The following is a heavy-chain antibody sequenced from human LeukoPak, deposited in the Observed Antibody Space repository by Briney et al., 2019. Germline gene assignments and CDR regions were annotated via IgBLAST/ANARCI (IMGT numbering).Heavy chain of an antibody. J-gene: IGHJ5*02. D-gene: IGHD3-10*01. Sequence: SGTLSLTCAVYGGSFSGYYWSWIRQPPGKGLEWIGEINHSGSTNYNPSLKSRVTISVDTSKNQFSLKLSSVTAADTAVYYCARGRRNYYGSGSYYSYNWFDPWGQGTLVTVSS. CDR2: INHSGST. CDR1: GGSFSGYY. V-gene: IGHV4-34*01. CDR3: ARGRRNYYGSGSYYSYNWFDP.